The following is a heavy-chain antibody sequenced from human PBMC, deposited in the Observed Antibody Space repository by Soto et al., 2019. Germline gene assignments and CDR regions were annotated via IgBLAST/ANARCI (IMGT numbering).Heavy chain of an antibody. D-gene: IGHD6-19*01. CDR1: GFSLSNARMG. J-gene: IGHJ4*02. CDR2: IFSNDEK. Sequence: SGPTLVNPTETLTLTCTVSGFSLSNARMGVSWIRQPPGKALEWLAHIFSNDEKSYSTSLKSRLTISKDTSKSQVVLTMTNMDPVDTATYYCARVQTGYSSGWYWDYWGQGTLVTVSS. V-gene: IGHV2-26*01. CDR3: ARVQTGYSSGWYWDY.